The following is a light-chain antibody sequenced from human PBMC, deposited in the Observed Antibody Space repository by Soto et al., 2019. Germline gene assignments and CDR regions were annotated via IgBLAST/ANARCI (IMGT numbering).Light chain of an antibody. CDR2: GAS. CDR3: QQYDSPLT. V-gene: IGKV3-20*01. CDR1: QSVSNNY. Sequence: EIVLTQSPGTLSLSPGERATLSCRASQSVSNNYLAWYQQKPGRAPRLLIYGASSRATGIPDRFSGSGSGTDFTLTISRLEPEDFAVYYCQQYDSPLTFGGGTKVDIK. J-gene: IGKJ4*01.